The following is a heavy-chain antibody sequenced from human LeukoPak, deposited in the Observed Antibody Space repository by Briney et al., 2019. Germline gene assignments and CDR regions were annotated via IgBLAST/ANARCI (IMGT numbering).Heavy chain of an antibody. CDR3: ASGSTYYDFWSGYLFSFYYYYMDV. J-gene: IGHJ6*03. Sequence: SVKVSCKASGGTFSSYAISWVRQAPGQGLEWMGGIIPIFGTANYAQKFQGRVTITADESTSTAYLELSSLRSEDTAVYYCASGSTYYDFWSGYLFSFYYYYMDVRGKGTTVSVSS. V-gene: IGHV1-69*01. CDR1: GGTFSSYA. D-gene: IGHD3-3*01. CDR2: IIPIFGTA.